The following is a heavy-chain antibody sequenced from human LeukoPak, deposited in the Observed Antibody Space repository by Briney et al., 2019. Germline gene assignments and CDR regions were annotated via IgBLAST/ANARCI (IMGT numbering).Heavy chain of an antibody. Sequence: GGSLRLSCAASGFTFSSYSMNWVRQAPGKGLEWVSSISSSSSYIYYADSVKGRFTISRDNAKNSLYQQMNSLRAEDTAVYYCARAGGGGLGYFDYWGQGTLVTVSS. CDR1: GFTFSSYS. CDR2: ISSSSSYI. CDR3: ARAGGGGLGYFDY. V-gene: IGHV3-21*01. D-gene: IGHD2-15*01. J-gene: IGHJ4*02.